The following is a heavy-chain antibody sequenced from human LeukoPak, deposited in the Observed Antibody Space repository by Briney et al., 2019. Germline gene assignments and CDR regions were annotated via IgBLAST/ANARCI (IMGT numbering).Heavy chain of an antibody. CDR1: GFVFGAFS. V-gene: IGHV3-15*01. CDR2: IKSKTDGGTT. D-gene: IGHD3-9*01. Sequence: GGSLRLSCAASGFVFGAFSMNWVRQAPGKGLEWVGRIKSKTDGGTTDYAAPVKGRFTISRDDSKNTLYLQMNSLKTEDTAVYYCTTEYYDILTGYFPIDYWGQGTLVTVSS. J-gene: IGHJ4*02. CDR3: TTEYYDILTGYFPIDY.